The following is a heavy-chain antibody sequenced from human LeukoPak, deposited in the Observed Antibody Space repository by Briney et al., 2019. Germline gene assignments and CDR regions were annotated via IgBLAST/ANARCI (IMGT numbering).Heavy chain of an antibody. V-gene: IGHV4-39*07. D-gene: IGHD3-3*01. CDR3: ARGSITIFGVVIIDYYFDY. CDR2: IYYSGST. CDR1: GGSISSSSYY. Sequence: PSETLSLTCTVSGGSISSSSYYWGWIRQPPGKGLEWIGSIYYSGSTYYNPSLKSRVTISADTSKNQFSLKLSSVTAADTAVYYCARGSITIFGVVIIDYYFDYWGQGTLVTVS. J-gene: IGHJ4*02.